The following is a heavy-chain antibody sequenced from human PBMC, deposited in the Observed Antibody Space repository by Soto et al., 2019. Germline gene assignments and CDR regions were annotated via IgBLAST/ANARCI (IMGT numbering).Heavy chain of an antibody. V-gene: IGHV1-69*18. CDR1: GGTFSSYS. CDR3: ARAAGLTFTRFDDGDV. J-gene: IGHJ6*02. CDR2: PIPMLGTT. Sequence: QVQLVQSGAEVKTPGSSVKVSCEASGGTFSSYSINWVRQAPGQGLEWMGRPIPMLGTTDYAQRFQGRVTFAAYESTITPSMGVTALISEYTAGYYFARAAGLTFTRFDDGDVWGQGTTLTVSS. D-gene: IGHD6-25*01.